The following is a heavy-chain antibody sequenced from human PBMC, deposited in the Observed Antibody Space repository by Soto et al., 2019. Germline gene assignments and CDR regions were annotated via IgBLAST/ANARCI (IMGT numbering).Heavy chain of an antibody. Sequence: PGGSLRLSCAASGFIFTYAWMRWVRQPPGKGLEWVGRVKSKTDGGTTDYTAPVKGRFAISRDDSKNTLYLQMNSLKTEDTAVYYCTTAPNWGQGTLVTVSS. CDR1: GFIFTYAW. CDR2: VKSKTDGGTT. CDR3: TTAPN. J-gene: IGHJ4*02. V-gene: IGHV3-15*01.